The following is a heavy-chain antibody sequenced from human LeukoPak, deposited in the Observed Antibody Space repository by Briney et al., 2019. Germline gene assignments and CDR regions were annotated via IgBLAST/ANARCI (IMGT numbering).Heavy chain of an antibody. Sequence: PGGTLSLSCAASGFTFSSYAMSWVRQAPGKGLEWFSSISNSGGSTYYADSVKGRFTISRDNSKNTLYLQMNSLRAEDTAVYYCARAGYSYGDAFDIWGQGTMVTVSS. D-gene: IGHD5-18*01. J-gene: IGHJ3*02. CDR3: ARAGYSYGDAFDI. CDR1: GFTFSSYA. V-gene: IGHV3-23*01. CDR2: ISNSGGST.